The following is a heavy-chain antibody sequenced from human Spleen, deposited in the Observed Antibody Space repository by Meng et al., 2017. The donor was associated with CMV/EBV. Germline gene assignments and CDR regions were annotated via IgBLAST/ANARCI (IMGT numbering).Heavy chain of an antibody. CDR1: EYSLTSYY. V-gene: IGHV1-46*01. CDR2: INPSGTST. Sequence: ASVKVSCKAFEYSLTSYYRHWVRQAPGQGLEWMGIINPSGTSTTYAQKFRGRVTMTRDTSTSTVYLELSSLTSEDTAVYYCASSPEYYDSNGYYPLDSWGQGTLVTVSS. J-gene: IGHJ4*02. CDR3: ASSPEYYDSNGYYPLDS. D-gene: IGHD3-22*01.